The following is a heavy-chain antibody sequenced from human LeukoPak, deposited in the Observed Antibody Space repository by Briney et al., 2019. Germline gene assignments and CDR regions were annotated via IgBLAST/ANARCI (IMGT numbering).Heavy chain of an antibody. CDR1: GFTIGPYA. D-gene: IGHD2/OR15-2a*01. CDR2: IKADGSGT. V-gene: IGHV3-43*02. J-gene: IGHJ6*02. CDR3: ATWAFYHNLDV. Sequence: GGSLRLSCAASGFTIGPYAMYWVRQGPGRGLEWVSVIKADGSGTFYADSMRGRFTTSRDNSKNSLYLQMNSLTSEDTALYYCATWAFYHNLDVWGQGTTVIVSS.